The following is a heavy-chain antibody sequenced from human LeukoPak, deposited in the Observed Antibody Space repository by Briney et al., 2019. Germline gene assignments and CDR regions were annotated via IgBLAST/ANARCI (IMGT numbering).Heavy chain of an antibody. D-gene: IGHD3-10*01. Sequence: GGSLRLSCAASGFTFSNYVMNWVRQAPGKGLEWVSDISGSGGSTYYADSVKGRFTNSRGNSKSTLYLQMNSLRAEDTAVYYCAREIFGSGSYPDFWGQGTLVTVSS. V-gene: IGHV3-23*01. J-gene: IGHJ4*02. CDR2: ISGSGGST. CDR3: AREIFGSGSYPDF. CDR1: GFTFSNYV.